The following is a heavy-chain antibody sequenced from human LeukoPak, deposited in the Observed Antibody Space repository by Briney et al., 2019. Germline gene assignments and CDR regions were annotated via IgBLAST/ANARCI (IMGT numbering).Heavy chain of an antibody. V-gene: IGHV4-4*07. J-gene: IGHJ4*02. CDR3: ARGFLGDYYGSGSYHVFDY. CDR1: GGSFSFYY. D-gene: IGHD3-10*01. CDR2: IYSSGST. Sequence: SETLSLTCTVSGGSFSFYYWSWLRQPPGKGLEWIGRIYSSGSTNYNPSLKSRVTMSVDTSKNQFSLKLSSVTAADTAVYYCARGFLGDYYGSGSYHVFDYWGQGTLVTVSS.